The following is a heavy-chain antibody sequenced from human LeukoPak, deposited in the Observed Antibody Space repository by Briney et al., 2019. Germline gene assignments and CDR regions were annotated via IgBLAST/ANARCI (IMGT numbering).Heavy chain of an antibody. V-gene: IGHV3-23*01. CDR2: ISGSGGST. D-gene: IGHD3-3*01. Sequence: GGSLRLSCAASGFTFSSYAMSWVRQAPGKGLEWVSAISGSGGSTYYADSVKGRFTISRDNSKNTLYLQMNSLRAEDTAVYYCAHTPDYDFWSGGFDYWGQGTLVTVSS. J-gene: IGHJ4*02. CDR1: GFTFSSYA. CDR3: AHTPDYDFWSGGFDY.